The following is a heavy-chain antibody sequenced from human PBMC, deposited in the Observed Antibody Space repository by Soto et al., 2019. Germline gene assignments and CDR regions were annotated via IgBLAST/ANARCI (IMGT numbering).Heavy chain of an antibody. CDR3: AKCSPRYSSGLKAYYFDH. V-gene: IGHV3-23*01. CDR2: ISGSGSSS. D-gene: IGHD6-19*01. CDR1: EFTFSSYA. J-gene: IGHJ4*02. Sequence: GSLRLSCAASEFTFSSYAMSWVRQAPGKGLEWVSAISGSGSSSYYADSVKGRFTISRDNSKNTLYLQMNSLRAEDTAVYYCAKCSPRYSSGLKAYYFDHWGQGTLVTVSS.